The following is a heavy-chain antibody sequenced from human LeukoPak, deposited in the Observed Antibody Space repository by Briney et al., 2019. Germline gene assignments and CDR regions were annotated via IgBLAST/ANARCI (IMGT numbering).Heavy chain of an antibody. D-gene: IGHD3-22*01. CDR1: GFSFSSYA. CDR3: AKYYYDSSGYYPLFDY. J-gene: IGHJ4*02. V-gene: IGHV3-23*01. Sequence: GGSLRLSCSASGFSFSSYAMSWVRQSPGKGLEWVSAISGSGGSTYYADSVKGRFTISRDNSKNTLYLQMNSLRAEDTAIYYCAKYYYDSSGYYPLFDYWGQGTLVTVSS. CDR2: ISGSGGST.